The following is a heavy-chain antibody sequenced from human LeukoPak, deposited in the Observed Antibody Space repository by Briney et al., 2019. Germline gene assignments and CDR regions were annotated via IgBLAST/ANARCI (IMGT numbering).Heavy chain of an antibody. CDR1: GYTFTSYD. J-gene: IGHJ4*02. Sequence: ASVKVSCKASGYTFTSYDINWVRQATGQGLEWMGWMNPNSGNTGYAQKFQGRVTITRDTSASTAYMELSSLRSEDTAVYYCATKAGNYYDTSGYFLWGQGTLVTVSS. V-gene: IGHV1-8*01. CDR3: ATKAGNYYDTSGYFL. D-gene: IGHD3-22*01. CDR2: MNPNSGNT.